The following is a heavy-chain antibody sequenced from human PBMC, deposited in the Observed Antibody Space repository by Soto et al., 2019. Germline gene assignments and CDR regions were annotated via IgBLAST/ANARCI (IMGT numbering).Heavy chain of an antibody. CDR3: AKDYNHYYDSSGYYFTPSLFDY. J-gene: IGHJ4*02. D-gene: IGHD3-22*01. CDR1: GFTFSSYA. CDR2: ISGSGGST. V-gene: IGHV3-23*01. Sequence: QLGGSLRLSCAASGFTFSSYAMSWVRQAPGKGLEWVSAISGSGGSTYYADSVKGRFTISRDNSKNTLYLQMNSLRAEDTAVYYCAKDYNHYYDSSGYYFTPSLFDYWGQGTLVTVSS.